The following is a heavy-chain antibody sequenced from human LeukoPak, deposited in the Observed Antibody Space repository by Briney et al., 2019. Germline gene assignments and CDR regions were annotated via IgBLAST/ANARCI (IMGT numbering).Heavy chain of an antibody. CDR1: AFTFIDHG. J-gene: IGHJ4*02. CDR3: ARDRGSGWSCFDY. D-gene: IGHD6-19*01. Sequence: GGSLRLSCAASAFTFIDHGMHWVRQAPGKGLEWVSLISGDGGSTYYADSVKGRFTISRDNSKNTLYVQMNSLRAEDTAVYYCARDRGSGWSCFDYWGQGTLVTVSS. V-gene: IGHV3-43*02. CDR2: ISGDGGST.